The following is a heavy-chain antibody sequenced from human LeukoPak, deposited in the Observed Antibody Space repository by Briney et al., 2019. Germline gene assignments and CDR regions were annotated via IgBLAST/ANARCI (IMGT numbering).Heavy chain of an antibody. CDR3: AKDTWMGATNLDD. J-gene: IGHJ4*02. CDR2: ISGSGSST. CDR1: GFTFSSYA. D-gene: IGHD1-26*01. Sequence: GGSLRLSCAASGFTFSSYAMSWVRQAPGKGLEWVSAISGSGSSTYCADSVKGRFTMSRDNSKNTLSLQMNSLRAEDTAVYFCAKDTWMGATNLDDWGQGTLVTVSS. V-gene: IGHV3-23*01.